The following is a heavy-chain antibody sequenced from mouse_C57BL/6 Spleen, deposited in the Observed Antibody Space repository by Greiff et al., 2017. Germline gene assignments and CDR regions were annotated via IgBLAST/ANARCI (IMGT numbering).Heavy chain of an antibody. CDR3: ARDGYPRVAY. D-gene: IGHD2-3*01. CDR1: GFTFTSYW. V-gene: IGHV1-53*01. J-gene: IGHJ3*01. CDR2: INTSNGGT. Sequence: QVQLQPPGTELVKPGASVKLSCKASGFTFTSYWMHWVKQRPGHGLEWIGNINTSNGGTNSHEMFKSKATLTVDKSPSTSDMQLSSLTSEDSAVYYCARDGYPRVAYWGQGTLVTVSA.